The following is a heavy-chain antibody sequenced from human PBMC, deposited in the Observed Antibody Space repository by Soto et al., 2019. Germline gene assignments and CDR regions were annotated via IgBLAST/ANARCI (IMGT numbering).Heavy chain of an antibody. J-gene: IGHJ5*02. CDR2: INAGNGNT. V-gene: IGHV1-3*05. CDR1: GYTFTSYA. CDR3: ARGNDFWSGYHWFDP. D-gene: IGHD3-3*01. Sequence: QVQLVQSGAEEKKPGASVKVSCKASGYTFTSYAMHWVRQAPGQRLEWMGWINAGNGNTKYSQKFQGRVTITRDTSASTAYMELSSLRSEDTAVYYCARGNDFWSGYHWFDPWGQGTLVTVSS.